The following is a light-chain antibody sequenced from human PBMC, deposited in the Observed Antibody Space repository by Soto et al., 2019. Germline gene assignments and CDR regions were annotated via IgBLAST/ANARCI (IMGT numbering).Light chain of an antibody. Sequence: QSVLTQPPSASGNIGQRVTISCSGRSSNIGSNYVYWYQQLPGTAPKLLIYYNNQRPSGVPDRFSGSKSGTSASLAISGLRSEDEADYYCATWDDSLSGYVVGTG. CDR3: ATWDDSLSGYV. V-gene: IGLV1-47*02. CDR1: SSNIGSNY. J-gene: IGLJ1*01. CDR2: YNN.